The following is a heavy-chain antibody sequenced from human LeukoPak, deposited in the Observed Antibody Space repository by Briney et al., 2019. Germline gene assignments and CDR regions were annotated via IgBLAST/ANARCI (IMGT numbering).Heavy chain of an antibody. CDR1: GFSFSSYE. D-gene: IGHD6-19*01. CDR3: AREDSSGWYTRWFDP. J-gene: IGHJ5*02. Sequence: HAGGSLRLSCSASGFSFSSYERNWGRQTPGKGLEWVSHISSSSTTIYYADSVRGRFTISRDNAKNSLYLQMNSLRAEDTAIYYCAREDSSGWYTRWFDPWGQGTLVTVSS. V-gene: IGHV3-48*03. CDR2: ISSSSTTI.